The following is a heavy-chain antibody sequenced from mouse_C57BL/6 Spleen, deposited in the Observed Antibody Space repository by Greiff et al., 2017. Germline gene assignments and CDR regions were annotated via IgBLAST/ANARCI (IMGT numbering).Heavy chain of an antibody. CDR1: GYTFTSYW. CDR2: IDPSDSET. CDR3: ARADDYPHYYAMDY. V-gene: IGHV1-52*01. J-gene: IGHJ4*01. Sequence: QVHLQHPGAELVRPGSSVTLSCKASGYTFTSYWMHWVKQRPIQGLEWIGNIDPSDSETHYNQTFKDKATWTVDKSSSTAYMQLSSLTSEDSAVYYCARADDYPHYYAMDYWGQGTSVTVSS. D-gene: IGHD2-4*01.